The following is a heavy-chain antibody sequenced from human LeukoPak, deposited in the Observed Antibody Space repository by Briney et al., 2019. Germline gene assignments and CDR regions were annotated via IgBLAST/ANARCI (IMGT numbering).Heavy chain of an antibody. J-gene: IGHJ4*02. CDR3: ARTYCAEDCSIRYFDY. Sequence: ASVKVSCKASGYTFISFDIDWVRQATGQGLEWMGWMSPKSGNTDYAQKFQGRVTLTRDKSTSTVYMELSSLTSDDTAVYYCARTYCAEDCSIRYFDYWGQGTLVTVSS. V-gene: IGHV1-8*01. D-gene: IGHD2-21*02. CDR2: MSPKSGNT. CDR1: GYTFISFD.